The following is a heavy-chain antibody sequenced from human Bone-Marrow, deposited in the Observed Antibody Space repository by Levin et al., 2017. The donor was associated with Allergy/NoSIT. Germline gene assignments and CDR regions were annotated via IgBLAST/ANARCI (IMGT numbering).Heavy chain of an antibody. V-gene: IGHV1-69*04. CDR3: AGDYHNSGNYNY. J-gene: IGHJ4*02. D-gene: IGHD3-10*01. CDR1: GDTFSSYS. CDR2: IIPDLGIA. Sequence: KPGGSLRLSCKASGDTFSSYSFSWVRQAPGQGLEWMGRIIPDLGIAHYAQKFQGRVAVAADKSTSTAYMELSSLTSEDTAVYYCAGDYHNSGNYNYWGQGTLVTVSS.